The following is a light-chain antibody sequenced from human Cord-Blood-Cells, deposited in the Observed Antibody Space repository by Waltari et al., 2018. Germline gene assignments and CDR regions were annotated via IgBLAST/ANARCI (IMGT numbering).Light chain of an antibody. V-gene: IGKV3-11*01. CDR1: QSVSSY. Sequence: ELVLTQSPAPLSLSPGERATLSCRASQSVSSYFAWYQQKPGQAPRFLIYDASNRATGIPARFSGSGSGTDFTLTISSLEPEDFAVYYCQQRSNWPRTFGQGTKVEIK. CDR2: DAS. J-gene: IGKJ1*01. CDR3: QQRSNWPRT.